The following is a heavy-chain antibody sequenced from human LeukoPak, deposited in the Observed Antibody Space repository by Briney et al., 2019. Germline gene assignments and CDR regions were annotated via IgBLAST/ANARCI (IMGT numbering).Heavy chain of an antibody. CDR3: AREYRFGEFRYYMDV. CDR2: INPNSGGT. CDR1: GYTFTGYY. Sequence: ASVKVSCKASGYTFTGYYMHWVRPAPGQGLEWMGWINPNSGGTNYAQKFQGRVTMTRDTSISTAYMELSRLRSDDTAVYYCAREYRFGEFRYYMDVWGKGTTVTISS. V-gene: IGHV1-2*02. D-gene: IGHD3-10*01. J-gene: IGHJ6*03.